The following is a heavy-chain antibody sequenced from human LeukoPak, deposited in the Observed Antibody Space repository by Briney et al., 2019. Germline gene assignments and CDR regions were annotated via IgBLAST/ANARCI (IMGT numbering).Heavy chain of an antibody. CDR1: GGSISSYY. CDR3: ARRAREYYYYYMDV. CDR2: IYTSGST. Sequence: SETPSLSCTDSGGSISSYYWSWIRQPPGKGLELIGYIYTSGSTNYNPSLKSRVTISVDTSKNQFSLKLNSVTAADTAVYYCARRAREYYYYYMDVWGKGTTVTVSS. V-gene: IGHV4-4*09. J-gene: IGHJ6*03.